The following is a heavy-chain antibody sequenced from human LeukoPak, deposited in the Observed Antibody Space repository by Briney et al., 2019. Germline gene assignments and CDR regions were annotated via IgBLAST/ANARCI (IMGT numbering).Heavy chain of an antibody. CDR1: GGSISSYY. V-gene: IGHV4-59*01. D-gene: IGHD1-26*01. Sequence: SETLSLTCTVSGGSISSYYWSWIRQPPGKGLEWIGYIYYSGSTNYNPSLKSRVTISVDTSKNQISLKLSSVTAADTAVYYCARARTSGSYYWFDYWGQGTLVTVSS. CDR2: IYYSGST. J-gene: IGHJ4*02. CDR3: ARARTSGSYYWFDY.